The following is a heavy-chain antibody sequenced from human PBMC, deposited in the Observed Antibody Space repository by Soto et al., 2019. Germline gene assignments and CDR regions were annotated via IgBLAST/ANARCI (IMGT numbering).Heavy chain of an antibody. CDR2: LSYDGSYK. V-gene: IGHV3-30*18. J-gene: IGHJ4*02. Sequence: QVQLVESGGGVVQPGRSLRLSCAASGFTFSGFAMHWVRQAPGKGLEWVAVLSYDGSYKYYADSAKGRFTISRDNSKNTLYLQMSSLRAGDTAVYYCAKDSGSGNYFDYWGQGTLVTVSS. D-gene: IGHD3-10*01. CDR1: GFTFSGFA. CDR3: AKDSGSGNYFDY.